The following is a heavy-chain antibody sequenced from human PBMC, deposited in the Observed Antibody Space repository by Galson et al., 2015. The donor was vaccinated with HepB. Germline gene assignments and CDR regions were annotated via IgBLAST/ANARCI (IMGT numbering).Heavy chain of an antibody. D-gene: IGHD3-16*01. CDR3: ARSPPGGIGAFDI. CDR1: GFTFSSYS. J-gene: IGHJ3*02. V-gene: IGHV3-21*01. Sequence: SLRLSCAASGFTFSSYSMNWVRQAPGKGLEWVSSISTGSTHIYYADSVKGRFTISRDNAKNSLYLQMSSLRAEDTAVYYCARSPPGGIGAFDIWGQGTMVTVSS. CDR2: ISTGSTHI.